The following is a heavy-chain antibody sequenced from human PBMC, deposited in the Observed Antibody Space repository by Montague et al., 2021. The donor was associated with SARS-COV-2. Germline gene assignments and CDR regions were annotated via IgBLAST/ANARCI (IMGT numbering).Heavy chain of an antibody. Sequence: SLRLSCAASGFTFSSYSMNWVRQAPGKGLEWVSSISSSSSYIYYADSVKGRFTISRDNAKNSLYLQMNSLRAEDTAVYYCAGDQVPDYYYYYYGMDVWGQGTTVTVSS. CDR3: AGDQVPDYYYYYYGMDV. V-gene: IGHV3-21*01. J-gene: IGHJ6*02. CDR1: GFTFSSYS. CDR2: ISSSSSYI.